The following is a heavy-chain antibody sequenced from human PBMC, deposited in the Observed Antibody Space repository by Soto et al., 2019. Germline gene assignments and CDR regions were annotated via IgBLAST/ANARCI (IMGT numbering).Heavy chain of an antibody. J-gene: IGHJ3*02. D-gene: IGHD3-22*01. CDR1: GGSISSGAYS. V-gene: IGHV4-30-2*01. Sequence: PWETLSLTCAVSGGSISSGAYSWSWIRQPPGKGLEWIGYIYHSGSTYYNPSLKSRVTVSIDRSKNQFSLKLSSVTAADTAVFYCARGPYDSSGFYSAFDIWGQGTMVTVSS. CDR2: IYHSGST. CDR3: ARGPYDSSGFYSAFDI.